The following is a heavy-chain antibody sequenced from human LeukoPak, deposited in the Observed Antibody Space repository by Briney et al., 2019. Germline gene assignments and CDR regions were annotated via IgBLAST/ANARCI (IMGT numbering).Heavy chain of an antibody. CDR2: INHSGST. CDR1: GGSFSGYY. Sequence: PSETLSLTCAVYGGSFSGYYWSWIRQPPGKGLEWIGEINHSGSTNYNPSLKSRVTISVDTSKNQFSLKLSSVTAADTAVYYCATGKFYGSGSSKRYYYYGMDVWGQGTTVTVSS. V-gene: IGHV4-34*01. D-gene: IGHD3-10*01. CDR3: ATGKFYGSGSSKRYYYYGMDV. J-gene: IGHJ6*02.